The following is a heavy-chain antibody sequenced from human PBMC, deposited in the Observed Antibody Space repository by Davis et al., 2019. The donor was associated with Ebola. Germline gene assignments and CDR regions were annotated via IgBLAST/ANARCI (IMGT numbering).Heavy chain of an antibody. CDR3: ARDYLAAADY. J-gene: IGHJ4*02. D-gene: IGHD6-13*01. CDR1: GYTFTSYA. CDR2: ISAYNGNT. V-gene: IGHV1-18*01. Sequence: ASVKVSCKASGYTFTSYAMHWVRQAPGQRLEWMGWISAYNGNTNYAQKLQGRVTMTTDTSTSTAYMELRSLRSDDTAVYYCARDYLAAADYWGQGTLVTVSS.